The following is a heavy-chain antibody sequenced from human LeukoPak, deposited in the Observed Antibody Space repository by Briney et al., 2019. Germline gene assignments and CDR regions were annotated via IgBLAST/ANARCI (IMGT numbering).Heavy chain of an antibody. Sequence: MPSETLSLTCTVSGGSISNFYWSWIRQPPGKGLEWIGYIYDSGSTNYNPSLKSRVTISVDTSKNHFSLKLTSVTATDTAVYYCARQVRQLAGRYYYYYMDVWGKGTTVTVSS. V-gene: IGHV4-59*08. CDR2: IYDSGST. CDR1: GGSISNFY. D-gene: IGHD6-6*01. CDR3: ARQVRQLAGRYYYYYMDV. J-gene: IGHJ6*03.